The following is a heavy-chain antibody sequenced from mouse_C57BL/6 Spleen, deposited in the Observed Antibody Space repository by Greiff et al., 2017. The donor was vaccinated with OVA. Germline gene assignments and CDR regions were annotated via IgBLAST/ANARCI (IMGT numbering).Heavy chain of an antibody. J-gene: IGHJ4*01. CDR2: IYPGDGDT. D-gene: IGHD1-2*01. V-gene: IGHV1-82*01. Sequence: QVQLQQSGPELVKPGASVKISCKASGYAFSSSWMNWVKQRPGKGLEWIGRIYPGDGDTNYNGKFKGKATLTADKSSSTAYMQLSSLTSEDSAVYFCARNPNYYGQGAMDYWGQGTSVTVSS. CDR3: ARNPNYYGQGAMDY. CDR1: GYAFSSSW.